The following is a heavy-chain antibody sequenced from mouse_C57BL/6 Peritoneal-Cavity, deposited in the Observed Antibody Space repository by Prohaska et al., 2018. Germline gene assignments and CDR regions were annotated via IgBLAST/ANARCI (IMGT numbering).Heavy chain of an antibody. CDR3: ARVVTAEAMDY. CDR2: SNPDSSTI. V-gene: IGHV4-1*01. J-gene: IGHJ4*01. CDR1: GIDFSRYW. Sequence: EVKLLQSGGGLVQPGGSLKLSCAASGIDFSRYWMSWVRRAPGKGLEWIGESNPDSSTINYAPSLKDKFIIARDNAKNTLYLQMSKVRSEDTALYYCARVVTAEAMDYWGQGTSVTVSS. D-gene: IGHD2-2*01.